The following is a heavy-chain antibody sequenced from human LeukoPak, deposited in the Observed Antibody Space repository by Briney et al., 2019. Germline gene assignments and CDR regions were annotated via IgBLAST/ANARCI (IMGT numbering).Heavy chain of an antibody. Sequence: GASVKVSCKASGISFMNSAVQWVRQARGQRLEWIGWIVVGSGVTNYAQKFLERVTITRDMSTSTVFMELSSLRSEDTALYYCAAEKRLYCSGGACYPDAFDIWGQGTMVTVSS. CDR1: GISFMNSA. D-gene: IGHD2-15*01. J-gene: IGHJ3*02. CDR2: IVVGSGVT. CDR3: AAEKRLYCSGGACYPDAFDI. V-gene: IGHV1-58*01.